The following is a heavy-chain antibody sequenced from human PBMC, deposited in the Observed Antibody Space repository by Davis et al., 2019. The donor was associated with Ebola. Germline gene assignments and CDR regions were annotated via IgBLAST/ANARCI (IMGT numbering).Heavy chain of an antibody. D-gene: IGHD1-1*01. V-gene: IGHV3-23*01. CDR2: ISGSGGST. CDR1: GFTFSSYA. J-gene: IGHJ4*02. Sequence: GESLKISCAASGFTFSSYAMTWVRQAPGKGLEWVSAISGSGGSTYYADSVKGRFTISRDNSKKTLYLQMNSLRAEDTAVYYCARAQFPTTSDHWGQGTLVIVSS. CDR3: ARAQFPTTSDH.